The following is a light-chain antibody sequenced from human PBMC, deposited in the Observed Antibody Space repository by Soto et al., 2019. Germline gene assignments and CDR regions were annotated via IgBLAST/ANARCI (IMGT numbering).Light chain of an antibody. J-gene: IGKJ1*01. V-gene: IGKV3-15*01. Sequence: IVMTQSPATLSVSPGERATLSCRASQSVSSNLAWYQQKPGQAPRLLIYGASTRATGIPARFSGSGSGTEFTLTLSSLQSEDLAVYYCQQYNNWLGTFGQGTKVEIK. CDR2: GAS. CDR1: QSVSSN. CDR3: QQYNNWLGT.